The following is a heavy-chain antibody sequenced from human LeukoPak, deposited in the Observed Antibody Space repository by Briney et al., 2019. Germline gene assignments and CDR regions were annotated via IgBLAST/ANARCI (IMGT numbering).Heavy chain of an antibody. CDR1: GDSFSTSY. CDR2: IYTSGST. V-gene: IGHV4-4*07. Sequence: SETLSLTCAVSGDSFSTSYWTWIRQPAGKGLEWIGRIYTSGSTNYNPFLKSRVTMSIDTSKKQFSLKLSSVTAADTAVYYCARDLGYDSSGYHYWGQGTLVTVSS. J-gene: IGHJ4*02. D-gene: IGHD3-22*01. CDR3: ARDLGYDSSGYHY.